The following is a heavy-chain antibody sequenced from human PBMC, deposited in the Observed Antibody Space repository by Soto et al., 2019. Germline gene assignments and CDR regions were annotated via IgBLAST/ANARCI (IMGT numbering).Heavy chain of an antibody. Sequence: QVQLVESGGGVVQPGRSLRLSCAASGLTFSSYGMHWVRQAPGKGLEWVAVIWYDGSNKYYADSVKGRFTISRDNSKNTLYLQMNILRAEDTAVYYCASEVYRSSWLYYYYGMDVWGQGSTVTVSS. D-gene: IGHD6-13*01. CDR1: GLTFSSYG. J-gene: IGHJ6*02. CDR3: ASEVYRSSWLYYYYGMDV. V-gene: IGHV3-33*01. CDR2: IWYDGSNK.